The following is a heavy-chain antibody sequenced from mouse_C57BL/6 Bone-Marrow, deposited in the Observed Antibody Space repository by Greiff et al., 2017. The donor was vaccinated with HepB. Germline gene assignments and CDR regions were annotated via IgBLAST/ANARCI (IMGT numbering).Heavy chain of an antibody. CDR1: GFTFSSYT. V-gene: IGHV5-9*01. J-gene: IGHJ1*03. D-gene: IGHD1-1*01. CDR3: ARGYYGSSPLV. CDR2: ISGGGGNT. Sequence: EVKVEESGGGLVKPGGSLKLSCAASGFTFSSYTMSWVRQTPEKRLEWVATISGGGGNTYYPDNAKNTLYLQMSSLRSEDTALYYCARGYYGSSPLVWGTGTTVTVSS.